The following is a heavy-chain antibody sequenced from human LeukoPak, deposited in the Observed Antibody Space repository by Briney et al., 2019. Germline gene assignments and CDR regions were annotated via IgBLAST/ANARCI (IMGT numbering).Heavy chain of an antibody. CDR1: GYTFTGYY. CDR3: TSPAGPDDDFDI. Sequence: ASVKVSCKASGYTFTGYYIHWVRQAPGQGLEWMGWINPKTGGTEYAQNFQDRVTMTRDTSISTAYTELNSLISDDAAVYYCTSPAGPDDDFDIWGQGTMVTVSS. CDR2: INPKTGGT. V-gene: IGHV1-2*02. J-gene: IGHJ3*02.